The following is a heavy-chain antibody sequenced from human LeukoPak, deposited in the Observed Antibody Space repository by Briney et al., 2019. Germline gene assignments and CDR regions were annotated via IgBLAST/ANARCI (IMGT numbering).Heavy chain of an antibody. CDR1: GYSFTSYW. Sequence: PGESLKISFKGSGYSFTSYWIGWVRRMPGKGLEWMGIIYPGDSDTRYSPSFQGQVTISADKSISTAYLQWSSLKASDTAIYYCARSPTPTLVFDYWGQGTLVTVSS. D-gene: IGHD6-6*01. V-gene: IGHV5-51*01. CDR3: ARSPTPTLVFDY. J-gene: IGHJ4*02. CDR2: IYPGDSDT.